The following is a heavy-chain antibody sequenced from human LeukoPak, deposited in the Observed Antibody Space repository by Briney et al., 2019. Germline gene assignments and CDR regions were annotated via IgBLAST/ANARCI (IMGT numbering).Heavy chain of an antibody. CDR3: ATLYLLGLVDTAMVRDY. D-gene: IGHD5-18*01. Sequence: GGSLRLSCAASGFTFSSYAMSWVRQAPGKGLEWVSAISGSSGSTYYADSVKGRFTISRDNSKNTLYLQMNSLRAEDTAVYYCATLYLLGLVDTAMVRDYWGQGTLVTVSS. J-gene: IGHJ4*02. CDR1: GFTFSSYA. CDR2: ISGSSGST. V-gene: IGHV3-23*01.